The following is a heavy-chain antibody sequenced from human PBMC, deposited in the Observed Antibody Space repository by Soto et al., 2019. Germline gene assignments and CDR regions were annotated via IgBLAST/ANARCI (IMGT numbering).Heavy chain of an antibody. V-gene: IGHV4-34*01. Sequence: SETLSLTCAVYGGSFSGYYWSWIRQPPGKGLEWIGEINHSGSTNYNPSLKSRVTISVDTSKNQFSLKLSSVTAADTAVYYCARCDPYDYIWGSYHLKNFDYWGQGTLVTVSS. CDR3: ARCDPYDYIWGSYHLKNFDY. CDR1: GGSFSGYY. D-gene: IGHD3-16*01. CDR2: INHSGST. J-gene: IGHJ4*02.